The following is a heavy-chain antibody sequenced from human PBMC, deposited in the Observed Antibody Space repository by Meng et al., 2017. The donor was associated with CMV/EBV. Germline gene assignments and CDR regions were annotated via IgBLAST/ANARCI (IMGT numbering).Heavy chain of an antibody. CDR3: ARDYYGSVGYYFDY. CDR2: ISSSGSTI. D-gene: IGHD3-10*01. Sequence: GGSLRLSCAASGFTFSSYEMKWVRQAPGKGLEWVSYISSSGSTIYYADSVKGRFTISRDNAKNSLYLQMNSLRAEDTAVYYCARDYYGSVGYYFDYWGQGTLVTVSS. CDR1: GFTFSSYE. V-gene: IGHV3-48*03. J-gene: IGHJ4*02.